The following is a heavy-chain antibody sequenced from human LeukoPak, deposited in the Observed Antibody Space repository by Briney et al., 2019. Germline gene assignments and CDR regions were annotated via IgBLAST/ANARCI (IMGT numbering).Heavy chain of an antibody. D-gene: IGHD5-18*01. CDR2: INHSGST. CDR3: ARATDTPMVGYYPDH. CDR1: GGSFSGYY. J-gene: IGHJ4*02. Sequence: SETLSLTCAVYGGSFSGYYWSWIRQPPGKGLEWIGEINHSGSTNYNPSLKSRVTMSEDTSRNQFSLKLSSVTAADTAVYFCARATDTPMVGYYPDHWGQGTLVTVSS. V-gene: IGHV4-34*01.